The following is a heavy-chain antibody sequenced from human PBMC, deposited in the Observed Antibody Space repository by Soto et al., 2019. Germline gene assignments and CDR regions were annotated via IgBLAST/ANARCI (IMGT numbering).Heavy chain of an antibody. D-gene: IGHD3-10*01. CDR1: GFTVSNNY. CDR3: ARPPGGGGY. CDR2: IYSGGYT. J-gene: IGHJ4*02. V-gene: IGHV3-53*01. Sequence: EVQLVESGGGLIQPGGSLRLSCAVSGFTVSNNYMSWVRQAPGKGLEGVSVIYSGGYTAYGDSVKGRFTISRDNSKNTLFSTIDSPRAHGPVGYGCARPPGGGGYWGQGTLVTVSS.